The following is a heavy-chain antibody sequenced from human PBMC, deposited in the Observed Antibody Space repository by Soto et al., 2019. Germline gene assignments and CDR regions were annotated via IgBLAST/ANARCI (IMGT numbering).Heavy chain of an antibody. Sequence: QVQLVQSGAEVKKPGASVKVSCKASGYTFTSYAMHWVRQAPGQRLEWMGWINAGNGNTKYSQKFQGRVTITRDTSASTAYMDLSSLRSEDTAVYYCARDQMAAAGSYYYYGMDVWGQGTTVTVSS. CDR1: GYTFTSYA. CDR3: ARDQMAAAGSYYYYGMDV. J-gene: IGHJ6*02. V-gene: IGHV1-3*01. CDR2: INAGNGNT. D-gene: IGHD6-13*01.